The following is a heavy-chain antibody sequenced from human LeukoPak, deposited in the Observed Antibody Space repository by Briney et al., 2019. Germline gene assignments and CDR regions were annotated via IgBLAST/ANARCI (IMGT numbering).Heavy chain of an antibody. V-gene: IGHV4-61*02. CDR3: AGRGSSSGTFDI. Sequence: SETLSLTCTVSGGSITNLDYYWTWIRQPAGKRLEWIGRTYTSGGTNYNPSLKSRVTMSVDRSKNEISLHLASLTAADTALYYCAGRGSSSGTFDIWGPGTFVTVSS. J-gene: IGHJ3*02. CDR1: GGSITNLDYY. CDR2: TYTSGGT. D-gene: IGHD3-10*01.